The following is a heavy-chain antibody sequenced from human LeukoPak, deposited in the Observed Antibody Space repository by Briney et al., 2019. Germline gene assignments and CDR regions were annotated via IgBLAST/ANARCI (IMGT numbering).Heavy chain of an antibody. CDR2: ISSSGSTI. CDR1: GFTFSSYE. V-gene: IGHV3-48*03. Sequence: GGSLRLSCAASGFTFSSYEMNWVRQAPGKGLEWVSYISSSGSTIYYADSVKGRFTISRDNSKNMVFLQMDSLGAEDMAVYYCARNWGLDYWGQGTLVTVSS. J-gene: IGHJ4*02. D-gene: IGHD7-27*01. CDR3: ARNWGLDY.